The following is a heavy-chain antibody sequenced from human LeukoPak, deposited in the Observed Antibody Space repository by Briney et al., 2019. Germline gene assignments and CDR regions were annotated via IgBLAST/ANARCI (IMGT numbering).Heavy chain of an antibody. CDR2: MYYSGST. D-gene: IGHD1-26*01. Sequence: PSETLSLTCTVSGGSISSQYWSWIRQPPGKGLGWIGYMYYSGSTNYNPSLKSRVTISVDTSKNQFSLKLSSVTAADTAVYYCATGLGATDYWGQGTLVTVSS. V-gene: IGHV4-59*08. CDR1: GGSISSQY. CDR3: ATGLGATDY. J-gene: IGHJ4*02.